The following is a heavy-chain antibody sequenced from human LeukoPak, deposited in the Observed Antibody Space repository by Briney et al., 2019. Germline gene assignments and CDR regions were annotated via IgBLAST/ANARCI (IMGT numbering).Heavy chain of an antibody. V-gene: IGHV4-59*08. CDR3: ARHIHMSGTYYKYFDY. D-gene: IGHD1-26*01. CDR2: IYYSGST. J-gene: IGHJ4*02. CDR1: GDSISSYY. Sequence: SETLSLTYTVSGDSISSYYWSWIRQPPGKGLEWIGYIYYSGSTNYNPSLKSRVTMSVDTSKNQFSLKLSSVTAADTAVYYCARHIHMSGTYYKYFDYWGQGTLVTVSS.